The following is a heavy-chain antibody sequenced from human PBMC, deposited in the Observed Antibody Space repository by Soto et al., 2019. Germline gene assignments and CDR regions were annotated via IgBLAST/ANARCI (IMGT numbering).Heavy chain of an antibody. CDR3: AIARYSSSPGMDV. Sequence: GESMKISCKGSGYSFTIYWIGWVRQMPGKGLEWMGIIYPGDSDTRYSPSFQGQVTISADKSISTAYLQWSSLKASDTAMYYCAIARYSSSPGMDVWGQGTTVTVSS. CDR1: GYSFTIYW. V-gene: IGHV5-51*01. CDR2: IYPGDSDT. J-gene: IGHJ6*02. D-gene: IGHD6-6*01.